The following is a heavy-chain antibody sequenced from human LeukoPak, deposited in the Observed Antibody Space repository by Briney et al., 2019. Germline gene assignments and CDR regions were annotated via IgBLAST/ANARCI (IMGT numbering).Heavy chain of an antibody. J-gene: IGHJ4*02. CDR3: AGHHPRNTVDF. D-gene: IGHD2/OR15-2a*01. V-gene: IGHV4-59*08. Sequence: SETLSLTCAVYGGSFSGYYWSWIRQPPGKGLEWIAYVSDIGSINYNPSLKSRVTISLDTSKNQLSLKLSSVTAADTAVYYCAGHHPRNTVDFWGQGTLVTVSS. CDR2: VSDIGSI. CDR1: GGSFSGYY.